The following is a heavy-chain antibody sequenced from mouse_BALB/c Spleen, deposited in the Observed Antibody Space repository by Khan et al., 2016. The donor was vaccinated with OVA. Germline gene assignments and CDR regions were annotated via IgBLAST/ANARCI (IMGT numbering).Heavy chain of an antibody. CDR2: ISSGGHYT. J-gene: IGHJ3*01. CDR3: ERLAYYYNSEGFAY. V-gene: IGHV5-6*01. Sequence: EVQGVESGGDLVKTGGSLKLSCAASGFTFSTYGMSWVRQTPDKRLEWVATISSGGHYTYYIDSVKGRFTISRDNAKNILYLQMTSLRSEDTAMYYCERLAYYYNSEGFAYWGQGTLVTVSA. D-gene: IGHD1-1*01. CDR1: GFTFSTYG.